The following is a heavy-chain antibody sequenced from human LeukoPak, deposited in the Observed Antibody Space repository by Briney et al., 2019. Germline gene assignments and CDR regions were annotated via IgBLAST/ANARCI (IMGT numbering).Heavy chain of an antibody. CDR3: AKDVSGSGYPDAFDI. CDR1: GFTFSSYT. CDR2: ITTSDGNT. Sequence: GGSLRLSCAASGFTFSSYTMSWVRQAPGKGLEWVSTITTSDGNTYYADSVKGRFTVSRDNSKNTLFLQMNSLRAEDTAVYYCAKDVSGSGYPDAFDIWGQGTMVTVSS. D-gene: IGHD3-22*01. V-gene: IGHV3-23*01. J-gene: IGHJ3*02.